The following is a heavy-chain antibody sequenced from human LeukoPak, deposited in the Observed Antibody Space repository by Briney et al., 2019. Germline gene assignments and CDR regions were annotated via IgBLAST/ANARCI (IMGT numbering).Heavy chain of an antibody. CDR1: GFTFSSYA. CDR3: AKVWYSSGGVGAFDI. CDR2: ISGSGGST. J-gene: IGHJ3*02. V-gene: IGHV3-23*01. Sequence: PGGSLRLSCAASGFTFSSYAMSWVRQAPGKGLEWVSAISGSGGSTYHADSVKGRFTISRDNSKNTLYLQMNNLRAEDTAVYYCAKVWYSSGGVGAFDIWGQGTMVTVSS. D-gene: IGHD6-19*01.